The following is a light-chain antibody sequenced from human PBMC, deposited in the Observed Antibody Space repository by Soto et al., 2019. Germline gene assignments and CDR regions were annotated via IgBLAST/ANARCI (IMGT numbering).Light chain of an antibody. CDR2: GAS. Sequence: EIVMTQSPATLSVSPGEGATISCRASQSVGSNLAWYQKNPGQAPRLLIFGASTRATGIPARFSGGGSGTEFNLTISRLQSEDFAVYECQHLHNWTRTFGQGTKVDIK. V-gene: IGKV3-15*01. J-gene: IGKJ1*01. CDR1: QSVGSN. CDR3: QHLHNWTRT.